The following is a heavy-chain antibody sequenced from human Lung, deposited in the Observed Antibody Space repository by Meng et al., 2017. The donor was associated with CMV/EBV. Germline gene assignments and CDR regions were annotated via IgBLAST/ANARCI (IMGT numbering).Heavy chain of an antibody. Sequence: GESLKISCEVSGFTFSDYYMSWIRQAPGKGLEWISSISSHGSATYYADSVKGRFTVSRDNAKNSLYLQMNSLRAEDTAVYYCAREGKVVLYFLQHWGQGTLVTVSS. CDR2: ISSHGSAT. V-gene: IGHV3-11*04. CDR3: AREGKVVLYFLQH. D-gene: IGHD1-26*01. J-gene: IGHJ1*01. CDR1: GFTFSDYY.